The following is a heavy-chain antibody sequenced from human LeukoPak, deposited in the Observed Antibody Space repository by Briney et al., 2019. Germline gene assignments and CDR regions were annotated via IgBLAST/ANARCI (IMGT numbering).Heavy chain of an antibody. V-gene: IGHV3-30*18. Sequence: GGSLRLSCAASGFTFDDYTMHWVRQAPGKGLEWVALISYDGPNKYYSDSVKGRFTISRDNSKNTLYLQMNSLRAEDTAIYYCAKGRYTYGFHAFDIWGQGTMVTVSS. CDR2: ISYDGPNK. CDR3: AKGRYTYGFHAFDI. D-gene: IGHD5-18*01. CDR1: GFTFDDYT. J-gene: IGHJ3*02.